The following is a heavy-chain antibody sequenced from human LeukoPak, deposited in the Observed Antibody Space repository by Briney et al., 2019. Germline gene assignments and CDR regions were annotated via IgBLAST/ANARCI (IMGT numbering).Heavy chain of an antibody. CDR2: ISSSATYI. D-gene: IGHD5-18*01. Sequence: GGSLRLSCAASGFSFSRYSMNWVRQAPGKGLEWVSPISSSATYIYYADSLKGRFTISRDNAKNSLYLHMNSLRAEDTAVYYCARVLYSYGYSEFAFDIWGQGTMVTVSS. CDR3: ARVLYSYGYSEFAFDI. CDR1: GFSFSRYS. V-gene: IGHV3-21*01. J-gene: IGHJ3*02.